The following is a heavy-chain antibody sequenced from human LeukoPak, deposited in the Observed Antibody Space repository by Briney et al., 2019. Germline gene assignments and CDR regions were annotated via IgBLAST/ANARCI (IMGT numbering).Heavy chain of an antibody. V-gene: IGHV4-4*02. J-gene: IGHJ4*02. CDR3: AREGGPYRPLDY. CDR1: GGSITNTNY. CDR2: VNLQGST. Sequence: SETLSPTCGVSGGSITNTNYWTWVRQPPGKGLEWIGEVNLQGSTNYNPSLMGRVAISVDTSENHISLQLTSVTAADTAVYYCAREGGPYRPLDYSGQGTLVTVSS.